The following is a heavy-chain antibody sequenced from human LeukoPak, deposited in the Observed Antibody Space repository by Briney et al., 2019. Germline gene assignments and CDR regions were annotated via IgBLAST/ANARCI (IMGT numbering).Heavy chain of an antibody. Sequence: ASETLSLTCTVSGDSISYYYLSWIRQPPGKGLEWIGYIFHSGSTNYNPSLKSRVTISVGTSKNQFSLKLTSVTAADTAVYYCASYCTGGSCSSYYFDFWGQGALVTVSS. D-gene: IGHD2-15*01. J-gene: IGHJ4*02. V-gene: IGHV4-59*01. CDR1: GDSISYYY. CDR3: ASYCTGGSCSSYYFDF. CDR2: IFHSGST.